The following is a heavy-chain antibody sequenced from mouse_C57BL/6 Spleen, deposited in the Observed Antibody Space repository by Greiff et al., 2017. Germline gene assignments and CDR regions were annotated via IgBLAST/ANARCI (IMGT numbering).Heavy chain of an antibody. D-gene: IGHD1-1*01. CDR2: IYPGDGDT. CDR1: GYAFRSSW. V-gene: IGHV1-82*01. CDR3: ARRDYYYGSSLDY. J-gene: IGHJ2*01. Sequence: QVQLQQSGPELVKPGASVTISCKASGYAFRSSWMNWVKQGPGKGLEWIGRIYPGDGDTNYNGKFKGKATLTADKSSSTAYMQLSSLTSEDSAVYFCARRDYYYGSSLDYWGQGTTLTVSS.